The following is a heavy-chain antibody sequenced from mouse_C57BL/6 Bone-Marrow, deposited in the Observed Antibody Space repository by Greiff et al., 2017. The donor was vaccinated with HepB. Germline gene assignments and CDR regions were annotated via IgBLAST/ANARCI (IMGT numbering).Heavy chain of an antibody. CDR1: GFTFSNYW. CDR3: TLTGTYYYAMDY. V-gene: IGHV6-3*01. D-gene: IGHD4-1*01. Sequence: EVKVEESGGGLVQPGGSMKLSCVASGFTFSNYWMNWVRQSPEKGLEWVAQIRLKSDNYATHYAESVKGRFTISRDDSNSSVYLQMNNLRAEDTGIYYCTLTGTYYYAMDYWGQGTSVTVSS. J-gene: IGHJ4*01. CDR2: IRLKSDNYAT.